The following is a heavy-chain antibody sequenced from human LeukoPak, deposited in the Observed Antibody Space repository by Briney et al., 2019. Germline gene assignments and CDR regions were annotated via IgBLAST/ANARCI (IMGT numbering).Heavy chain of an antibody. CDR2: IYSGGST. CDR3: ARDKGSSWGFRCFDP. V-gene: IGHV3-53*01. J-gene: IGHJ5*02. CDR1: GFTISSNY. D-gene: IGHD6-6*01. Sequence: PGGSLRLSCAASGFTISSNYMSWVSQAPGKGLEWVSVIYSGGSTYYADSVKGRFTISRDNAKNSLYLQMNSLRAEDTAVYYCARDKGSSWGFRCFDPWGQGTLVTVSS.